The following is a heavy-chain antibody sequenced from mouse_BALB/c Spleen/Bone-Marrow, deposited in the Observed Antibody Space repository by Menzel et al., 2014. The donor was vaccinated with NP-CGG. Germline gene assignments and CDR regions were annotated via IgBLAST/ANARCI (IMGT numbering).Heavy chain of an antibody. D-gene: IGHD1-1*01. CDR2: IYPGDGDT. J-gene: IGHJ2*01. CDR3: ARRGYYYGSSYVDY. Sequence: QVQLKESGAELVRPGSSVKISCKASGYAFSSYWMNWVKQRPGQGLEWIGQIYPGDGDTNYNGKFKGKATLTADKSSSTAYMQLSSLTSEDSAVYFCARRGYYYGSSYVDYWGQGTTLTVPS. V-gene: IGHV1-80*01. CDR1: GYAFSSYW.